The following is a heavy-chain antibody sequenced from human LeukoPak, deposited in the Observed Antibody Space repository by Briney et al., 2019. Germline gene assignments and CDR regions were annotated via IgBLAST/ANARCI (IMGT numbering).Heavy chain of an antibody. D-gene: IGHD3-9*01. V-gene: IGHV1-8*01. Sequence: ASVKVSCKASGYTFTSYDINWVRQATGQGLEWMGWMNTNSGNTGYAQKFQGRVTMTRNTSISTAYMELSSLRSEDTAVYYCARGGTPRYFDWLLTRSYYYYGMDVWGQGTTVTVSS. J-gene: IGHJ6*02. CDR1: GYTFTSYD. CDR2: MNTNSGNT. CDR3: ARGGTPRYFDWLLTRSYYYYGMDV.